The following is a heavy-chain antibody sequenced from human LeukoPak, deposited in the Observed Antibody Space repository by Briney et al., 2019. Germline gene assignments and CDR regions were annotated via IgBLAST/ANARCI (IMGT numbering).Heavy chain of an antibody. D-gene: IGHD3-22*01. CDR3: ARGSNYYYDVTADYPRY. J-gene: IGHJ4*02. CDR2: INPSGGTT. CDR1: GYTFTTYY. V-gene: IGHV1-46*01. Sequence: ASVKLSCKTSGYTFTTYYIHWVRQAPGQGLEWLGIINPSGGTTTYAQKFQGRVTMTRDTSTSTVYMELNALRSEDTAVYYCARGSNYYYDVTADYPRYWGQGTLVTVSS.